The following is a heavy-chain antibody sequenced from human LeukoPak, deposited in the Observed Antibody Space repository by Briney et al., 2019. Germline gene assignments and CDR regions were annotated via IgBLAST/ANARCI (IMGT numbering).Heavy chain of an antibody. CDR1: GYTFTGYY. CDR3: AGGYSGYDPSGWFDL. V-gene: IGHV1-2*02. Sequence: ASVKVSCKASGYTFTGYYMHWVRQAPGQGLEWMRWINPNSGGTNYAQKFQGRVTMTRDTSISTAYMELSRLRSDDTAVYYCAGGYSGYDPSGWFDLWGQGTLVTVSS. CDR2: INPNSGGT. D-gene: IGHD5-12*01. J-gene: IGHJ5*02.